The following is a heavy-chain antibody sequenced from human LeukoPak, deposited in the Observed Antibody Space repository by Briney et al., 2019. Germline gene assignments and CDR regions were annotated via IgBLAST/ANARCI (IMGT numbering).Heavy chain of an antibody. D-gene: IGHD1-7*01. J-gene: IGHJ4*02. V-gene: IGHV3-21*01. CDR3: ARDGEQELRGGYYFDY. CDR2: ISSSSSVI. Sequence: PGGSLRLSCAPSGYTFSSYSMNCVREAPGKGLEWVSSISSSSSVIYYADSAKGRFTISRNNAKNSMFLQMNSLRAEDTAVYYCARDGEQELRGGYYFDYWGQGTLVTVSS. CDR1: GYTFSSYS.